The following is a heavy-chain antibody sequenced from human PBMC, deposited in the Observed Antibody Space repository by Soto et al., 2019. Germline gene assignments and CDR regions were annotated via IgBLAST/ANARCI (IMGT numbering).Heavy chain of an antibody. D-gene: IGHD6-13*01. J-gene: IGHJ3*02. CDR2: IITMLDIT. Sequence: QVQLVQSGAEVKKPVSSVKVSCKASGGTFSTDTVIWVRQAPGQGLEWMGRIITMLDITNTAQSFQGRVTITADKSTSTAYLELSTMRSDDTAIYFCTLGSWSAETFDIWGRGTMVTVSS. CDR1: GGTFSTDT. V-gene: IGHV1-69*02. CDR3: TLGSWSAETFDI.